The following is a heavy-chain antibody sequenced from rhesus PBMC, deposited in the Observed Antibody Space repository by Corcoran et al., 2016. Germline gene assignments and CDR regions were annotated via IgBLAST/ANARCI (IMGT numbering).Heavy chain of an antibody. CDR1: GFTFSSYG. D-gene: IGHD4-35*01. V-gene: IGHV3S5*01. CDR3: AKDEDYGNLLY. J-gene: IGHJ3*01. CDR2: ISNGGGSK. Sequence: EVQLVESGGGLVQPGGSLRLSCAASGFTFSSYGMSWVRQAPGKGLEWVSYISNGGGSKYYADSVKGRFTIARDNSKNTLSLQMNSLRAEDTAVYYCAKDEDYGNLLYWGQGLRVTVSS.